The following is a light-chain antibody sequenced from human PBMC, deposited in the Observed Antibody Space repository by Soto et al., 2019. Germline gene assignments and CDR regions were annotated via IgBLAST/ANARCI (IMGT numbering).Light chain of an antibody. CDR3: AAWDDSLSGV. CDR2: RNN. CDR1: SSNIGSNY. V-gene: IGLV1-47*01. Sequence: QSVLTQPPSASGTPGQRVTISCSGSSSNIGSNYVYWYQQLPGTAPKLPIYRNNQRPSGVPDRFSGSKSGTSASLAISGLRSEDEADYYCAAWDDSLSGVFGGGTKVTVL. J-gene: IGLJ2*01.